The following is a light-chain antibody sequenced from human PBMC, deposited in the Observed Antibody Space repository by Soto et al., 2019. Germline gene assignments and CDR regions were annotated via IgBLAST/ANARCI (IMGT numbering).Light chain of an antibody. Sequence: QSVLTQPPSVSGAPGQRVTISCTGSSSNIGAGYDVHWYQQRPGTAPKLLISGNSNRPSGVPDRFSGSKSDNTASLTISGLQAEDEADYYCSSYTSSNTYVFGTGTKLTVL. CDR2: GNS. J-gene: IGLJ1*01. CDR3: SSYTSSNTYV. CDR1: SSNIGAGYD. V-gene: IGLV1-40*01.